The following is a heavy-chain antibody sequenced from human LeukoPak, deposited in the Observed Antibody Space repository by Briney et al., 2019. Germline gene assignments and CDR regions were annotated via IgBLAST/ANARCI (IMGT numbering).Heavy chain of an antibody. D-gene: IGHD5-12*01. CDR2: ISSSSSTI. Sequence: GGSLRLSCAASGFTFSTYSMTWVRQAPGKGLEWVSYISSSSSTICYADSVKGRFTISRDNSKNTLYLQMNSLRAEDTAVYYCAKGNVATDGYYYYYMDVWGKGTTVTVSS. CDR3: AKGNVATDGYYYYYMDV. V-gene: IGHV3-48*01. CDR1: GFTFSTYS. J-gene: IGHJ6*03.